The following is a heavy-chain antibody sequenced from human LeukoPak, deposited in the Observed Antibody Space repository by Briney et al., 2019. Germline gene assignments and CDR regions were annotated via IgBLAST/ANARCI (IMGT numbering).Heavy chain of an antibody. CDR1: GYTFTGYY. V-gene: IGHV1-18*04. CDR3: ARINVRDYYDSSGPFDY. Sequence: GASVKVSCKPSGYTFTGYYMHWVRQAPGHGLEWMGWISAYNGNTNYAQKLQGRVTMTTDTATSTAYMELRSLRSDDTAVYYCARINVRDYYDSSGPFDYWGQGTLVTVSS. J-gene: IGHJ4*02. D-gene: IGHD3-22*01. CDR2: ISAYNGNT.